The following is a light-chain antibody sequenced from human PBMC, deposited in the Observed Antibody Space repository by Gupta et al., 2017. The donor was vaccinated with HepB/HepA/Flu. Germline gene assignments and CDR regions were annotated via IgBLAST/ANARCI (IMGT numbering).Light chain of an antibody. V-gene: IGKV1-16*01. CDR3: QQYNAYPWT. CDR2: GAS. CDR1: QDITTS. J-gene: IGKJ1*01. Sequence: DIQMTQSPSSLSAFVGDRVTIPCRASQDITTSLSWFQQKPGKAPKSLIYGASTLHTGVSSRFSGCGSGTDFTLTITSLQPDDVGSYHCQQYNAYPWTFGQGTRV.